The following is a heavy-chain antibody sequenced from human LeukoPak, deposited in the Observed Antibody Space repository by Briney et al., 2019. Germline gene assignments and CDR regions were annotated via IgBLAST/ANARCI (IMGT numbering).Heavy chain of an antibody. Sequence: SETLSLTCTVSVDSISSYYWNWIRQPPGKGLEWIGYIYYSGSTDYNPSLKSRVTISVDTSKNQFSLKLTSVTAADSAVYYCATIGYCTSPSCSNFDCWGQGTLVTVSS. CDR1: VDSISSYY. D-gene: IGHD2-2*01. V-gene: IGHV4-59*01. CDR3: ATIGYCTSPSCSNFDC. J-gene: IGHJ4*02. CDR2: IYYSGST.